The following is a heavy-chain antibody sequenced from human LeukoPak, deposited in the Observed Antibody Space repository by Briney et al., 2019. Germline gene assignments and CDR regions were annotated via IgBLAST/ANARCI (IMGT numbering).Heavy chain of an antibody. CDR1: GGSISSYY. J-gene: IGHJ3*02. Sequence: SETLSLTCTVSGGSISSYYWSWIRQPPGKGLEWIGYIYYSGSTNYNPSLKSRVTISVDTSKNQFSLKLGSVTAADTAVYYCAGIGGSYYIYAFDIWGQGTMVTVSS. V-gene: IGHV4-59*01. D-gene: IGHD1-26*01. CDR2: IYYSGST. CDR3: AGIGGSYYIYAFDI.